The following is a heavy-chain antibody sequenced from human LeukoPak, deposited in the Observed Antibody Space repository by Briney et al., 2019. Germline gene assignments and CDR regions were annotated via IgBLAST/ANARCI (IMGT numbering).Heavy chain of an antibody. V-gene: IGHV3-48*02. CDR1: GFRFSSYS. J-gene: IGHJ3*02. CDR2: INSGSYTI. CDR3: ARVLLERPGIDSFDM. Sequence: PGGSLRLSCAASGFRFSSYSMTWVRQAPGKGLEWVSHINSGSYTIYYADSVKGRFTISRDNAGNSLYLQMNSLRDEDTAVYYCARVLLERPGIDSFDMWGQGTMVTVSS. D-gene: IGHD1-1*01.